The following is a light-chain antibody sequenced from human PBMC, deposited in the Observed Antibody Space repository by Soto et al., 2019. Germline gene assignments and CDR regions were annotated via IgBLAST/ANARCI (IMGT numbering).Light chain of an antibody. V-gene: IGLV2-11*01. J-gene: IGLJ2*01. CDR2: DVT. CDR3: SSYAGDYTGV. CDR1: SGNVGGYNF. Sequence: QSALTQPRSVSGSPGQSVAISCAGTSGNVGGYNFVSWYQHHPGKAPKLIIYDVTQRHSGVPDRFSGSKSGNTASLTISGLQAEDEADYYCSSYAGDYTGVFGGGTKLTVL.